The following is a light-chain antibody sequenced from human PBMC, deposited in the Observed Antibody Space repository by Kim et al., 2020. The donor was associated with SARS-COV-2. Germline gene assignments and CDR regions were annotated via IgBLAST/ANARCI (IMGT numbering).Light chain of an antibody. V-gene: IGLV1-40*01. Sequence: QSVLTQPPSVSGAPGQRVTISCTGSNSNIGAGYDVHWYQQLPGTAPKPLIYGNTNRPSGVPDRFSGSRSGTSASLAITGLQAEDEAHYYCQSYDHSLSDVFGTGTKVTVL. CDR3: QSYDHSLSDV. CDR1: NSNIGAGYD. J-gene: IGLJ1*01. CDR2: GNT.